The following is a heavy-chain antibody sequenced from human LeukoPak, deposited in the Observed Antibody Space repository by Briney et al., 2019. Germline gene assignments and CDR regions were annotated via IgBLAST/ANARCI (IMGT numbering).Heavy chain of an antibody. Sequence: GASVKVSCKAAGYTLTGYYMHWVRQAPGQGLEWMGWINPNSGGTSYAQKFQGRATMTRDTSISTAYMELSRLRSDDTAVYYCARGRCSSRSCYLFDYWGQGTLVTVSS. CDR3: ARGRCSSRSCYLFDY. CDR1: GYTLTGYY. J-gene: IGHJ4*02. V-gene: IGHV1-2*02. D-gene: IGHD2-2*01. CDR2: INPNSGGT.